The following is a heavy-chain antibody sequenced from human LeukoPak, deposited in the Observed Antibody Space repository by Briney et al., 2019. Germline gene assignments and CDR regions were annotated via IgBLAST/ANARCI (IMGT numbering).Heavy chain of an antibody. Sequence: GASVKVSCKVSGYTLTELSMHWVRQAPGKGLEWMGGFDPEDGETIYAQKFQGRVTMTEDTSTDTAYMELSSLRSEDTAVYYCATALVVAASTPPDYWGQGTLVTVSS. V-gene: IGHV1-24*01. D-gene: IGHD2-15*01. J-gene: IGHJ4*02. CDR1: GYTLTELS. CDR3: ATALVVAASTPPDY. CDR2: FDPEDGET.